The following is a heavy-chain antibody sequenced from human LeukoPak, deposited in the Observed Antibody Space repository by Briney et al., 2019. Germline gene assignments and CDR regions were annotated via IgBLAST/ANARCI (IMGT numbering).Heavy chain of an antibody. CDR1: GYSFTNYW. J-gene: IGHJ4*02. CDR3: ARQDMDYYDSSGYALFDY. D-gene: IGHD3-22*01. V-gene: IGHV5-51*01. Sequence: GESLKISCEGSGYSFTNYWIGWVRPMPGKGLEWMGIIYPGDSDTRYSPSFQGQVTISADKSISTAYLQWSSLKASDTAMYYCARQDMDYYDSSGYALFDYWGQGTLVTVSS. CDR2: IYPGDSDT.